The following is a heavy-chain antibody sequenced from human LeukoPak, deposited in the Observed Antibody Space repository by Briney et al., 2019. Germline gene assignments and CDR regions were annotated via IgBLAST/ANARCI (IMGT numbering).Heavy chain of an antibody. Sequence: AASVKVSCKASGGTFSSYAISWVRQAPGQGLEWMGGIIPIFGTANYAQKFQGRVTITADESTSTAYTELSSLRSEDTAVYYCARSIAAAGKDWFDPWGQGTLVTVSS. CDR1: GGTFSSYA. J-gene: IGHJ5*02. V-gene: IGHV1-69*13. D-gene: IGHD6-13*01. CDR3: ARSIAAAGKDWFDP. CDR2: IIPIFGTA.